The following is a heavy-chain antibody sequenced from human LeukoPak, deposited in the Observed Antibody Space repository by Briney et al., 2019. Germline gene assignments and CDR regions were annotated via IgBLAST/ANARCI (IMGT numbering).Heavy chain of an antibody. V-gene: IGHV3-30*04. CDR3: ARDLSGSLNFDN. D-gene: IGHD1-26*01. Sequence: PGGSLRLSCAASGFTFRNYAMHWVRHAPGKGLEWVAVTSDDGTYTYYADSLKGRFTLTRDNSKNTLYIEMNSLSAEDTAVYYCARDLSGSLNFDNWGQGTLVTVSS. J-gene: IGHJ4*02. CDR2: TSDDGTYT. CDR1: GFTFRNYA.